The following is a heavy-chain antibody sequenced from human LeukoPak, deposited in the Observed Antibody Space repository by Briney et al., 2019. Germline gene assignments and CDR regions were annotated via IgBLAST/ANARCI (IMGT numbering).Heavy chain of an antibody. Sequence: SQTLSLTCAISGDSVSRNSVAWNWIRQSPSRGLEWLGRTYYRSKWYYDYAVSVKSRITINPDTSKNQFSLQLTSVTPEDTAVYYCASGSDHYCWGQGTLVTVSS. D-gene: IGHD3-10*01. CDR3: ASGSDHYC. V-gene: IGHV6-1*01. CDR2: TYYRSKWYY. CDR1: GDSVSRNSVA. J-gene: IGHJ4*02.